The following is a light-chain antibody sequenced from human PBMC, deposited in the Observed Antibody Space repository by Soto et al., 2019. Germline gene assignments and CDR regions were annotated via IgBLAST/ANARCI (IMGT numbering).Light chain of an antibody. CDR3: SSYAGNNIYV. J-gene: IGLJ1*01. CDR1: SSDVGAYNY. V-gene: IGLV2-8*01. CDR2: DVN. Sequence: QSALTQPPSASGSPGQSVTIFCSGSSSDVGAYNYVAWYQQRPGKAPKHMISDVNKRPSGVPDRFSGSKSGNTASLTVSGLQAEDEADYYCSSYAGNNIYVFGAGTKVTVL.